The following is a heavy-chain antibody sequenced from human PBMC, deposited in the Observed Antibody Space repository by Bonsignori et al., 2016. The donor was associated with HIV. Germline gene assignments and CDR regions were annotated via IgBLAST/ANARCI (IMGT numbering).Heavy chain of an antibody. Sequence: WIRQPPGKGLEWVANINQDGNEKYYVDSVKGRFTISRDNAKNSLYLQTNSLRGEDTAVYYCARDSPLQWLVEVGSNYFDCWGQGTLVTVSS. CDR3: ARDSPLQWLVEVGSNYFDC. J-gene: IGHJ4*02. V-gene: IGHV3-7*03. CDR2: INQDGNEK. D-gene: IGHD6-19*01.